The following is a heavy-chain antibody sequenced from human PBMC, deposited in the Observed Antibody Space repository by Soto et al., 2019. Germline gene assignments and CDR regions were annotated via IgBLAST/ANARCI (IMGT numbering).Heavy chain of an antibody. D-gene: IGHD3-3*01. V-gene: IGHV4-59*01. CDR1: GGSISSYY. CDR3: ARDPSITIFGRRDYYYGMDV. CDR2: IYYSGST. J-gene: IGHJ6*02. Sequence: SETLSLTCTVSGGSISSYYWSWIRQPPGKGLEWIGYIYYSGSTNYNPSLKSRVTISVDTSKNQFSLKLSSVTAADTAVYYCARDPSITIFGRRDYYYGMDVWGQGTTVTVSS.